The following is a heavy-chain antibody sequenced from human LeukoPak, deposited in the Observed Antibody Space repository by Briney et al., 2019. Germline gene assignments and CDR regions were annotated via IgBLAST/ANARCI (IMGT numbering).Heavy chain of an antibody. CDR3: AREDDSSGYAYDY. D-gene: IGHD3-22*01. J-gene: IGHJ4*02. Sequence: PGRCLSPSRSAAGFTFISSSMRCARPPPGEWLGWVSSISSSSSYITYADSVKGRFTISRDNAKHSLYLQMSSLRAEATAVYYCAREDDSSGYAYDYWGQGTLVTVSS. V-gene: IGHV3-21*01. CDR1: GFTFISSS. CDR2: ISSSSSYI.